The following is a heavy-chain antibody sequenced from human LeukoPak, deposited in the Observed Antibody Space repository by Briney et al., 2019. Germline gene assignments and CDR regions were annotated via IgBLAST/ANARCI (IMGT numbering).Heavy chain of an antibody. CDR3: ARERKIVGATEGY. D-gene: IGHD1-26*01. CDR2: IHTSGST. Sequence: PSETLSLTCTVSGGSISSYYWSWIRQPAGKGLEWIGRIHTSGSTNYNPSLKSRVTISVDKSKNQFSLKLSSVTAADTAVYYCARERKIVGATEGYWGQGTLVTVSS. CDR1: GGSISSYY. V-gene: IGHV4-4*07. J-gene: IGHJ4*02.